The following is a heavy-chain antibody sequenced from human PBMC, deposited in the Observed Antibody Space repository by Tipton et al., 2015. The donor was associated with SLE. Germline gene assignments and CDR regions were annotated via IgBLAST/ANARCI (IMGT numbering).Heavy chain of an antibody. CDR3: ARGVSGYFSYCYMDV. J-gene: IGHJ6*03. V-gene: IGHV4-34*01. CDR1: RGSFSGYA. CDR2: ISHSGSA. Sequence: TLSLTCAVSRGSFSGYAWNWIRQAPGRGPEWIGEISHSGSANYNASLKSRVTMSLDKSNNQFSLRLSSVTAADTAVYYCARGVSGYFSYCYMDVWGKGTTATISS. D-gene: IGHD3-16*01.